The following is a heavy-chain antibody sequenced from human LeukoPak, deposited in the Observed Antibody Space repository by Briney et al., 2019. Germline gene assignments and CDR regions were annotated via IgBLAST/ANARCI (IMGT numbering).Heavy chain of an antibody. V-gene: IGHV1-2*02. J-gene: IGHJ5*02. Sequence: ASVKVSCKASGYTFTAYYMHWVRQAPGQGLEWMGWINPNSGGTNYAQRFQGRVTMTRDTSISTAYMELSRLRSDDMAVYYCTSVGVINGFGPWGQGTLVTVSS. D-gene: IGHD1-26*01. CDR1: GYTFTAYY. CDR3: TSVGVINGFGP. CDR2: INPNSGGT.